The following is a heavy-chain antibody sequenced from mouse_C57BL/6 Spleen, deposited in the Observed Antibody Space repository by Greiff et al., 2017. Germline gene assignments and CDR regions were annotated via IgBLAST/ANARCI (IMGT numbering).Heavy chain of an antibody. V-gene: IGHV1-62-2*01. D-gene: IGHD1-1*01. CDR1: GYTFTEYT. CDR2: FYPGSGSI. Sequence: VQGVESGAELVKPGASVKLSCKASGYTFTEYTIHWVKQRSGQGLEWIGWFYPGSGSIKYNETFKDKATLTADKSSSTVYMEFSRLTSEDSAVYFCARHEEDYGSSYGYFDYWGQGTTLTVSS. CDR3: ARHEEDYGSSYGYFDY. J-gene: IGHJ2*01.